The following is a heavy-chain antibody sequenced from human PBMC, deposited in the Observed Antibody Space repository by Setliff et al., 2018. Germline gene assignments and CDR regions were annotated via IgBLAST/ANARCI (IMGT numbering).Heavy chain of an antibody. CDR1: GGSVNSYY. CDR2: VSTTGSS. V-gene: IGHV4-4*08. Sequence: SETLSLTCTVSGGSVNSYYWSWIRLPPGRGLEWIGYVSTTGSSKYNPALKSRVTISVDTSKNQFSLKLTSVTASHTAVYYCARGYCSSPSCFFAGWFDPWGQGTLVTVSS. J-gene: IGHJ5*02. D-gene: IGHD2-2*01. CDR3: ARGYCSSPSCFFAGWFDP.